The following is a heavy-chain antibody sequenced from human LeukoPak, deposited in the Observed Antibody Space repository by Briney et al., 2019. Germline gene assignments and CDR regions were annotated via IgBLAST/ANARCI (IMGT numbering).Heavy chain of an antibody. CDR2: ICFDGSNK. Sequence: PGGSLRLPCAGSGFTFRSYAMNGVRRAPGRGLGGEAVICFDGSNKYYADSEKVRFTISKDNSKNTLYLLMNSLRAEDRAVYYCARGSYDILAGYPYYLDYWGQGTLVTVSS. J-gene: IGHJ4*02. D-gene: IGHD3-9*01. CDR3: ARGSYDILAGYPYYLDY. V-gene: IGHV3-30*04. CDR1: GFTFRSYA.